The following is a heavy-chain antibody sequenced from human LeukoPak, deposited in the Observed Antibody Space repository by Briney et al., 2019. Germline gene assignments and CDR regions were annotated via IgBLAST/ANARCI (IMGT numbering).Heavy chain of an antibody. CDR3: ATAPPAGYYYDSSGYYRFDY. J-gene: IGHJ4*02. Sequence: GASVKVSCKVSGYTLTELSMHWVRQAPGRGLEWMGGFDPEDGETIYAQKFQGRVTMTEDTSTDTAYMELSSLRSEDTAVYYCATAPPAGYYYDSSGYYRFDYWGQGTLVTVSS. V-gene: IGHV1-24*01. CDR2: FDPEDGET. D-gene: IGHD3-22*01. CDR1: GYTLTELS.